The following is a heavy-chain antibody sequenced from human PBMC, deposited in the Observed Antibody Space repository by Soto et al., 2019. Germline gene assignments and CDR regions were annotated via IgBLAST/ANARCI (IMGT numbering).Heavy chain of an antibody. J-gene: IGHJ4*02. CDR3: AKDLKSGYYYDSSGYYHDY. V-gene: IGHV3-30*18. D-gene: IGHD3-22*01. Sequence: GGSLRLSCAASGFTFSSYGMHWVRQAPGKGLEWVAVISYDGSNKYYADSVKGRFTISRDNSKNTLYLQMNSLRAEDTAVYYCAKDLKSGYYYDSSGYYHDYWGQGTLVTVSS. CDR1: GFTFSSYG. CDR2: ISYDGSNK.